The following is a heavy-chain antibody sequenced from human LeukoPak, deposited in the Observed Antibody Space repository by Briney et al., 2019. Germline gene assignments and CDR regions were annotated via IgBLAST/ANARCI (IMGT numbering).Heavy chain of an antibody. Sequence: WETLSLTCTVSGGSISSSSYYWGWIRQPPGKGLEWIVSIYYSGSTYYNPSLKSRVTISVDTSKNQFSLKLSSVTAADTAVYYCASVKSAGYSSGWYSNWFDPWGQGTLVTVSS. CDR2: IYYSGST. J-gene: IGHJ5*02. D-gene: IGHD6-19*01. V-gene: IGHV4-39*01. CDR3: ASVKSAGYSSGWYSNWFDP. CDR1: GGSISSSSYY.